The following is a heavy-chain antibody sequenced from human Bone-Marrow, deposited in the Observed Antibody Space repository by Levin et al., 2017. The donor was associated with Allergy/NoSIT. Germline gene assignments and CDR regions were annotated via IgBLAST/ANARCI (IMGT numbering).Heavy chain of an antibody. V-gene: IGHV3-23*01. CDR2: ITTSGDNT. Sequence: GGSLRLSCEASGLTISNFAMTWVRQAPGKGLEWVSSITTSGDNTYSADSVKGRFTISRDNSNNTLHLQMNSLRAEDTAIYYCAKIVGWIWSGIQAAGYFDVWGRGTLVTVSS. D-gene: IGHD3-3*01. CDR1: GLTISNFA. CDR3: AKIVGWIWSGIQAAGYFDV. J-gene: IGHJ2*01.